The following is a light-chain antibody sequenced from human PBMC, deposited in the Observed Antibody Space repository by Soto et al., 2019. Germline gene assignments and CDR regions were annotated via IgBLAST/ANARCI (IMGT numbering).Light chain of an antibody. J-gene: IGKJ1*01. CDR1: QSVFSS. CDR2: GAA. V-gene: IGKV3-15*01. CDR3: QQYHKWPE. Sequence: IVMTQSPSTLSVSPGERATLSCRASQSVFSSLAWYQQKPVQAPRLLIYGAATRATGIPARFSGGGSGTDFTLTISSLQSEDFAVYYCQQYHKWPEFSRGTKVDI.